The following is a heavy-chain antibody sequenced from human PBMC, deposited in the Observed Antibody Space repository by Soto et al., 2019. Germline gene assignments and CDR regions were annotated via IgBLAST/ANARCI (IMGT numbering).Heavy chain of an antibody. CDR2: ISGSGGST. D-gene: IGHD1-7*01. CDR1: GFTFSSYA. J-gene: IGHJ2*01. Sequence: GGSLRLSCAASGFTFSSYAMSWVRQAPGKGLEWVSTISGSGGSTYYADSVKGRFTISRDNSKNTLYLQMNSLRAEDTALYYCAKDASSGTTSFDLCGRGTLVTASS. V-gene: IGHV3-23*01. CDR3: AKDASSGTTSFDL.